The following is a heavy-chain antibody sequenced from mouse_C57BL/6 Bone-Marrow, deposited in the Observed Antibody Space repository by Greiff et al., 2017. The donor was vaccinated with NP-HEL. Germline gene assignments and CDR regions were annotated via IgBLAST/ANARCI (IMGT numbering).Heavy chain of an antibody. V-gene: IGHV1-64*01. D-gene: IGHD1-1*01. CDR1: GYTFTSYW. J-gene: IGHJ3*01. CDR2: IHPNSGST. Sequence: QVQLQQPGAELVKPGASVKLSCKASGYTFTSYWMHWVKQRPGQGLEWIGMIHPNSGSTNYNEKFKSKATLTVDKSSSTAYMQLSSLTSEDSAVYYCARDLLLRYTYWGQGTLVTVSA. CDR3: ARDLLLRYTY.